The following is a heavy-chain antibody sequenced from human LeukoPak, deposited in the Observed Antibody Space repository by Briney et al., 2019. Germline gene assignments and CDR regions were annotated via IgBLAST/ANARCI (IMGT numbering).Heavy chain of an antibody. Sequence: ASVKVSCKASGGTFSSYAISWGRQAPGQGVEWMGGIIPIFGTANYAQKFQGRVTITTDESTSTAYMELSSLRSEDTAVYYCARAPYYDFWSGYWSGFDYWGQGTLVTVSS. D-gene: IGHD3-3*01. CDR2: IIPIFGTA. J-gene: IGHJ4*02. V-gene: IGHV1-69*05. CDR3: ARAPYYDFWSGYWSGFDY. CDR1: GGTFSSYA.